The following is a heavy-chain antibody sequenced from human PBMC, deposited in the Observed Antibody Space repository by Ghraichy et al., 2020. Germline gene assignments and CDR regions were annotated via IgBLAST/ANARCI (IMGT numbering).Heavy chain of an antibody. D-gene: IGHD2/OR15-2a*01. CDR1: GGSFSGYL. Sequence: SETLSLTCAVSGGSFSGYLWGWVRQPPGKGLEWLAEISHGGTTNYNPSLKSRVTISLDTSKSQFSLKLTSVTGADTAVYYCARRRYYGVQSDWYFDLWGRGTLVTVSS. J-gene: IGHJ2*01. CDR2: ISHGGTT. V-gene: IGHV4-34*01. CDR3: ARRRYYGVQSDWYFDL.